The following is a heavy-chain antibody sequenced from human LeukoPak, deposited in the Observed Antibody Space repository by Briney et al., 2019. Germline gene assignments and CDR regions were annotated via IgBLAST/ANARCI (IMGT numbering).Heavy chain of an antibody. CDR2: INDSGST. D-gene: IGHD6-19*01. Sequence: NTSETLSLTCAAYGGSFSVYYWSWIRQPPGKGLEWIGEINDSGSTNYNPSLKSRATISVDASKNQFSLKLSSVTAADTAVYYCARHLGSGWYGGWFDPWGQGTLVTVSS. CDR3: ARHLGSGWYGGWFDP. V-gene: IGHV4-34*01. J-gene: IGHJ5*02. CDR1: GGSFSVYY.